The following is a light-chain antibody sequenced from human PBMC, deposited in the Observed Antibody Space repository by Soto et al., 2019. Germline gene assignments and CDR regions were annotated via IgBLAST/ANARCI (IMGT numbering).Light chain of an antibody. V-gene: IGKV3-11*01. Sequence: EIVLTQSPVTLSVSPGERATLSCRASQSVGNLLAWYQQRPGQAPRLLMYDVVNRATGIPARFSGSGSGTDFTLTISSLETEDSAVYYSQKSGSFGQGTKLEIK. CDR3: QKSGS. J-gene: IGKJ2*01. CDR2: DVV. CDR1: QSVGNL.